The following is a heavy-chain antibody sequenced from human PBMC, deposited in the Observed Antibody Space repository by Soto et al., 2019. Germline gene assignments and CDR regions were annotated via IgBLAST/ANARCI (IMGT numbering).Heavy chain of an antibody. CDR1: GGSISSNY. CDR2: ISYSGST. Sequence: SETLSLTCTVSGGSISSNYWSWIRQPPGKGLEWIGYISYSGSTNYNPSLKSRINISLDTPKNQFSLKLSSVTAADTAVYYCATAHRYCGGHCYGFDYWGQGTLVTVSS. CDR3: ATAHRYCGGHCYGFDY. J-gene: IGHJ4*02. D-gene: IGHD2-21*01. V-gene: IGHV4-59*08.